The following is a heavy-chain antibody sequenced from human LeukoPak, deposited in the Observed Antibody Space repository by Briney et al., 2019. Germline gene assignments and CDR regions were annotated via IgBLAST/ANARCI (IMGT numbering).Heavy chain of an antibody. Sequence: QAGGSLRLSCAASGFTFSSYWMHWVRQTPGKGLVWLSRINSDGSSTNYADSVKGRFTISRDNANSTLFLQMTSLTADDTAVYYCARESPSCSRCFQHWGQGALVIFSS. D-gene: IGHD2-2*01. CDR3: ARESPSCSRCFQH. CDR2: INSDGSST. J-gene: IGHJ1*01. CDR1: GFTFSSYW. V-gene: IGHV3-74*01.